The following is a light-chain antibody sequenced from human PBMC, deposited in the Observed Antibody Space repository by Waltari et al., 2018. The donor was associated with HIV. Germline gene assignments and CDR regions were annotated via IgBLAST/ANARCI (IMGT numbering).Light chain of an antibody. CDR2: DAS. CDR1: QSVSSS. Sequence: EIVLTQSPATLSLSPGERATLSCRASQSVSSSLAWYQQKPGQTPRLLIYDASNRATGIPARFSGSGSGTDFTLTISSLEPEDFAVYYCQQRRNWPPMYTFGQGTRLAIK. V-gene: IGKV3-11*01. CDR3: QQRRNWPPMYT. J-gene: IGKJ5*01.